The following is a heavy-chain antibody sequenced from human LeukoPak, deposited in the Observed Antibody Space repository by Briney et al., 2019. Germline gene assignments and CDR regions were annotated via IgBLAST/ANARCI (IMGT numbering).Heavy chain of an antibody. V-gene: IGHV3-23*01. D-gene: IGHD3-22*01. J-gene: IGHJ4*02. Sequence: GGSLRLSCADSGITLSNYGMSWVRQAPGKGLEWVAGISDSGGRINYADSVKGRFTISRDNPKNTLHLQMNSLRAEDTAVYFCAKRGVVIRVILVGFHKEAYYFDSWGQGALVTVSS. CDR1: GITLSNYG. CDR3: AKRGVVIRVILVGFHKEAYYFDS. CDR2: ISDSGGRI.